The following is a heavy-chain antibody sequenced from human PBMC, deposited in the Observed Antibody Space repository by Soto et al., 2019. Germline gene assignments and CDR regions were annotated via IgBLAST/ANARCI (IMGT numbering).Heavy chain of an antibody. J-gene: IGHJ6*02. D-gene: IGHD1-26*01. V-gene: IGHV3-30*18. Sequence: GGSLRLSCAASGFTFSSYGMHWVRQAPGKGLEWVAVISYDGSNKYYADSVKGRFTISRDNSKNTLYLQMNSLRAEDTAVYYCAKPGREVGYYYGMDVWGQGTTVTVYS. CDR1: GFTFSSYG. CDR3: AKPGREVGYYYGMDV. CDR2: ISYDGSNK.